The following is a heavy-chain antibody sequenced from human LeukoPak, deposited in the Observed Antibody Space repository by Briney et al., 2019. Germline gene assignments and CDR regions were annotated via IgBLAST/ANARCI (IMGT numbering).Heavy chain of an antibody. J-gene: IGHJ6*03. CDR1: GYTFTSYD. Sequence: ASVKVSCKASGYTFTSYDINWVRQATGQGLEWMGWMNPNSGNTGYAQKFQGRVTITRNTSISTAYMELSSLRSEDTAVYYCARDRSWGGNPQPTHMDVWGKGTTVTVSS. CDR2: MNPNSGNT. V-gene: IGHV1-8*03. CDR3: ARDRSWGGNPQPTHMDV. D-gene: IGHD4-23*01.